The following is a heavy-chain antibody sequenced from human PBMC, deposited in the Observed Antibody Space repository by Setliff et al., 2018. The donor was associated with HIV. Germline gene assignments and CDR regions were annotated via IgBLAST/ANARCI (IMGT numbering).Heavy chain of an antibody. CDR3: ARDRVVGATLDPLDL. CDR1: GFTFNDYY. V-gene: IGHV3-11*04. CDR2: VSSSADTT. D-gene: IGHD1-26*01. J-gene: IGHJ3*01. Sequence: PGGSLRLSCAASGFTFNDYYMSWIRQAPGRGLEWVSYVSSSADTTFYADSVKGRFTISRDNAKNSLYLQMNSLRAEDTAVYYCARDRVVGATLDPLDLWGQGTMVTVSS.